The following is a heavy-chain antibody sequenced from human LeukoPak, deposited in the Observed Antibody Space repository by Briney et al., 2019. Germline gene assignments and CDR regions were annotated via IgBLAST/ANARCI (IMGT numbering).Heavy chain of an antibody. D-gene: IGHD6-6*01. V-gene: IGHV3-7*01. J-gene: IGHJ5*02. CDR1: GFTLSSYW. CDR2: IKQDGSEK. CDR3: AGYSRSSGWFDP. Sequence: GGSLRLSCAASGFTLSSYWMSWVRQAPGKGLEWVANIKQDGSEKDYVDSVKGRFTISRVNAKNSLYLQMNSLRAEDTAVYYCAGYSRSSGWFDPWGQGTLVTVSS.